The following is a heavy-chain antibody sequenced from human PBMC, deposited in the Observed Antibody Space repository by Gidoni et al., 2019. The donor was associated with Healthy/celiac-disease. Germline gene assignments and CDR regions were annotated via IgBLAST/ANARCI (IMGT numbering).Heavy chain of an antibody. CDR2: ISGSGGST. J-gene: IGHJ5*02. Sequence: EVQLLESGGGLVQPGGSLRLSCAASGFTFSSYAMSWVRQAPGKGLEWVSAISGSGGSTYYADSVKGRFTISRDNSKNTLYLQMNSLRAEDTAVYYCAKVSYYDILTGYYPNWFDPWGQGTLVTVSS. CDR3: AKVSYYDILTGYYPNWFDP. V-gene: IGHV3-23*01. CDR1: GFTFSSYA. D-gene: IGHD3-9*01.